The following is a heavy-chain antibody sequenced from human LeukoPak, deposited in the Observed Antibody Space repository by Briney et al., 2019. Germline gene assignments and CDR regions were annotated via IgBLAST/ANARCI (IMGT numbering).Heavy chain of an antibody. V-gene: IGHV4-39*07. J-gene: IGHJ4*02. CDR3: ARGVGGIYPTGDY. CDR2: IYYSGST. Sequence: SETLSLTCTVSGGSISSSSYYWGWIRQPPGKGLEWIGSIYYSGSTYYNPSLKSRVTISVDTSKNQFSLKLSSVTAADTAVYYCARGVGGIYPTGDYWGQGTLVTVSS. CDR1: GGSISSSSYY. D-gene: IGHD6-19*01.